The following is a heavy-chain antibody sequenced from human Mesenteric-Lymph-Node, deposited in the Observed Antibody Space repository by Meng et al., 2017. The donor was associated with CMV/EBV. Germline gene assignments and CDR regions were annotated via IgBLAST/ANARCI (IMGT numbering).Heavy chain of an antibody. CDR2: ISAYNGNT. V-gene: IGHV1-18*04. D-gene: IGHD5-24*01. CDR3: ARVRPPQLKYEAVWFDP. CDR1: YTFTGYG. J-gene: IGHJ5*02. Sequence: YTFTGYGLSWVRQAPGQGLEWMGWISAYNGNTSYAQKLQGRVTMTTDTSTSTAYMELRSLRSDDTAVYYCARVRPPQLKYEAVWFDPWGQGTLVTVSS.